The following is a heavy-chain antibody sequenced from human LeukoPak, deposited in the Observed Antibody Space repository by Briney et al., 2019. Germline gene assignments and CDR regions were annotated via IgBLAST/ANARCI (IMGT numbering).Heavy chain of an antibody. V-gene: IGHV4-39*01. J-gene: IGHJ6*02. Sequence: SETLSLPCTLSGGSISSSSYYCGWIRQPPGKGLGWIGCIYYSGSTYYNPSLKSRVTISVDTSKNPFSLKPRSVTAADTAVYYCARPHSYYGMDVWGQGTTVTVSS. CDR3: ARPHSYYGMDV. CDR2: IYYSGST. CDR1: GGSISSSSYY.